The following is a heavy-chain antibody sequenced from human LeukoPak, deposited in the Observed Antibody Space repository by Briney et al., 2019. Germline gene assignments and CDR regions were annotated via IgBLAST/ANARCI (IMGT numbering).Heavy chain of an antibody. J-gene: IGHJ6*03. D-gene: IGHD6-6*01. CDR1: GGTFSSYA. CDR2: IIPIFGTA. Sequence: ASVKVSCKASGGTFSSYAISWVRQAPGQGLEWMGGIIPIFGTANYAQKFQGRVTITTDESTSTAYMELSSLRSEDTAVYYCARVFFDSSSSYYYYMDVWGKGTTVTVSS. V-gene: IGHV1-69*05. CDR3: ARVFFDSSSSYYYYMDV.